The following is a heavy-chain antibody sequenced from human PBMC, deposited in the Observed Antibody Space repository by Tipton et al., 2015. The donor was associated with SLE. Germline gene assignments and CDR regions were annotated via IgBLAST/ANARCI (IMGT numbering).Heavy chain of an antibody. V-gene: IGHV4-59*01. Sequence: TLSLTCTVSGDSFTYYHWSWLRQPPGKGLEWIGYVYSSGNTNYNPSLKSRVTISVDTSKNEFSLKLTSVSPADTAVYYCARRGYNYWYFDLWGRGALVTVSS. CDR2: VYSSGNT. D-gene: IGHD5-24*01. CDR1: GDSFTYYH. J-gene: IGHJ2*01. CDR3: ARRGYNYWYFDL.